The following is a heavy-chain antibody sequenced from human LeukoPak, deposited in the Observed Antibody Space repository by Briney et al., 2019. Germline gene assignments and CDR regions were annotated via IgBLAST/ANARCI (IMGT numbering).Heavy chain of an antibody. Sequence: SETLSLTCTVSGGSISSGDYYWSWIRQPPGKGLEWIGYIYYSGSTYYNPSLKSRVTISVDTSKNQFSLKLSSVTAADTAVYYCARVSGYYDSNYYLDYWGQGTLVTVSS. J-gene: IGHJ4*02. CDR2: IYYSGST. D-gene: IGHD3-22*01. V-gene: IGHV4-30-4*01. CDR3: ARVSGYYDSNYYLDY. CDR1: GGSISSGDYY.